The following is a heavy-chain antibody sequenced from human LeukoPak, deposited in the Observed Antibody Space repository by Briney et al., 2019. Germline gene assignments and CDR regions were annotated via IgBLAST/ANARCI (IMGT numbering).Heavy chain of an antibody. CDR3: SRQGCTTTSCHTIDS. CDR2: INPGDSEI. J-gene: IGHJ4*02. D-gene: IGHD2-2*02. Sequence: GESLKISCKGSGSSFTNSWIGWVRQMPGKGLELMGIINPGDSEIRYSPSFQGQVTISVDKSISTAYLQWSSLKASDTAMYYCSRQGCTTTSCHTIDSWGQGTLVTVSS. V-gene: IGHV5-51*01. CDR1: GSSFTNSW.